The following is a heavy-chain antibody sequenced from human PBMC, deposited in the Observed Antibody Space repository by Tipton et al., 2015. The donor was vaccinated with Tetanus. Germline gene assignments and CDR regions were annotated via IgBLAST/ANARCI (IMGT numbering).Heavy chain of an antibody. V-gene: IGHV4-59*01. Sequence: TLSLTCTVSGGSISSYYWSWIRQPPGKGLEWIGYIYYSGSTNYNPSLKSRVTISVDTSKNQFSLKLSSVTAADTGVYYCAGGGIAAAGGCLDYWGQGTLVTVSS. J-gene: IGHJ4*02. D-gene: IGHD6-13*01. CDR1: GGSISSYY. CDR2: IYYSGST. CDR3: AGGGIAAAGGCLDY.